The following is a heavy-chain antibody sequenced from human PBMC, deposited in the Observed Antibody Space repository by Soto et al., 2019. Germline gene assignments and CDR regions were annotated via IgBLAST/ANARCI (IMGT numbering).Heavy chain of an antibody. D-gene: IGHD5-18*01. CDR3: AHFPGYGPLRFDY. CDR2: ISSNGGST. J-gene: IGHJ4*02. Sequence: RLSCSASGFTFSSYAMHWVRQAPGKGLEYVSAISSNGGSTYYADSVKSRLTITKDTSKNQVVLTMTNMDPVDTATYYCAHFPGYGPLRFDYWGQGTLVTVSS. V-gene: IGHV3-64D*06. CDR1: GFTFSSYA.